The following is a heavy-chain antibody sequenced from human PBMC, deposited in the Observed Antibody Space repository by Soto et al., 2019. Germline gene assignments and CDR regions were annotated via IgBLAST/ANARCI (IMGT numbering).Heavy chain of an antibody. Sequence: SXKVSYQASGYTXTSYAMNLVRQAPGQRIEWMGWIKAGNGNTKYSQKFQGRVTITRDTSASKAYMELSSLRSEYTAVYYCARDRRDSSGLGGFDPWGQGTLGTVSS. J-gene: IGHJ5*02. CDR2: IKAGNGNT. CDR1: GYTXTSYA. CDR3: ARDRRDSSGLGGFDP. D-gene: IGHD6-19*01. V-gene: IGHV1-3*01.